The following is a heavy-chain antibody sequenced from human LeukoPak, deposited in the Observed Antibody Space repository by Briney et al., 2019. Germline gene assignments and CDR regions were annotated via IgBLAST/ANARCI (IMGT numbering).Heavy chain of an antibody. CDR1: GFTFGDYS. CDR2: VGISSGNT. Sequence: GGSLRLSCAASGFTFGDYSMNWVRQAPGKGLEWISYVGISSGNTKYADSVKGRFTISGDSAKNSVFLQMNSLRVEDTAVYYCARDHRYAFDNWGQGTLVTVSS. J-gene: IGHJ4*02. D-gene: IGHD5-12*01. CDR3: ARDHRYAFDN. V-gene: IGHV3-48*04.